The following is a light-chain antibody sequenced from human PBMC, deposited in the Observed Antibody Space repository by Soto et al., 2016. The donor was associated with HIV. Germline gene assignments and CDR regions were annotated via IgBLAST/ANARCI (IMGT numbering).Light chain of an antibody. CDR1: QSISSY. V-gene: IGKV1-17*01. CDR3: LQHNSYPRT. J-gene: IGKJ1*01. Sequence: DIQMTQSPSFLSASVGDRVTITCRASQSISSYLNWYQQKPGKAPKLLIYAASSLQSGVPSRFSGSGSGTDFTLTISSLQPEDFATYYCLQHNSYPRTFGQGTKVE. CDR2: AAS.